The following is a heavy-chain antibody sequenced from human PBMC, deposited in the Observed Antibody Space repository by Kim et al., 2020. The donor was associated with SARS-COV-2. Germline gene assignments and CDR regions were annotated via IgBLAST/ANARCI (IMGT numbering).Heavy chain of an antibody. CDR1: GFDFEDYA. J-gene: IGHJ6*02. Sequence: GGSLRLSCAASGFDFEDYAMHWVRQVPGKGLEWVAGMSYNNGNTAYADSVKGRFIISRDNAKRSLFLQMNGLTTEDTALYYCTRDKISRIYYYYYGMGVWGQGATVNVS. D-gene: IGHD3-3*02. CDR3: TRDKISRIYYYYYGMGV. V-gene: IGHV3-9*01. CDR2: MSYNNGNT.